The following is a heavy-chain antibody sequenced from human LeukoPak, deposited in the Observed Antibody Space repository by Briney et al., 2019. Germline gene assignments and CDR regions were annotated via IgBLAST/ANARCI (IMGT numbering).Heavy chain of an antibody. J-gene: IGHJ4*02. D-gene: IGHD6-19*01. CDR2: IFTGGST. CDR1: GFTVSSNH. CDR3: ARVVAGTHFDY. Sequence: GGSLRLSCAASGFTVSSNHMSWVRQAPGKGLEWVSAIFTGGSTYYADSVKGRFTISRDNSKNTLYLQMNTLRADDTAVYYCARVVAGTHFDYWGQGTLVTVSS. V-gene: IGHV3-53*01.